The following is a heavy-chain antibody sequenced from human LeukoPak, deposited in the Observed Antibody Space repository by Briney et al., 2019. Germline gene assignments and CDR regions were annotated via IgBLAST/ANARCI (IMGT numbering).Heavy chain of an antibody. V-gene: IGHV3-30-3*01. D-gene: IGHD3-22*01. CDR1: GFTFSSYA. CDR3: ASDYYDSSGYSHGALDY. CDR2: IPYDGSNK. J-gene: IGHJ4*02. Sequence: GGSLRLSCAASGFTFSSYAMHWVRQAPGKGLEWVAVIPYDGSNKYYADSVKGRFTISRDNSKNTLYLQMNSLRAEDTAVYYCASDYYDSSGYSHGALDYWGQGTLVTVSS.